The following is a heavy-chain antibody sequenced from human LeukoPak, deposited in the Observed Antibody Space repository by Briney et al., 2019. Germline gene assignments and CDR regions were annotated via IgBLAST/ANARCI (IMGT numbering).Heavy chain of an antibody. V-gene: IGHV3-15*07. J-gene: IGHJ4*02. CDR2: IKSKTDGGTT. D-gene: IGHD3-22*01. Sequence: GRSLRLSCAASGFILNSYGMHWVRQAPGKGLEWVGRIKSKTDGGTTDYAAPVKGRFTISRDDSKNTLYLQMNSLKTEDTAVYYCTTDSIRGYYDSSGYYPEGDYWGQGTLVTVSS. CDR3: TTDSIRGYYDSSGYYPEGDY. CDR1: GFILNSYG.